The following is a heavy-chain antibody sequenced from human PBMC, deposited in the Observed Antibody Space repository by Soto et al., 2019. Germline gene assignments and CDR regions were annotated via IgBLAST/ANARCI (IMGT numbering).Heavy chain of an antibody. V-gene: IGHV1-3*01. CDR3: ARGGVFFFAAPTNPFDY. J-gene: IGHJ4*02. CDR1: GYTFTSYA. CDR2: INAGNGNT. D-gene: IGHD3-10*01. Sequence: ASVKVSCKATGYTFTSYAMHWVRQAPGQRLEWMGWINAGNGNTKYSQKFQGRVTITRDTSASTAYMELSSLRSEDTAVYYRARGGVFFFAAPTNPFDYWGQGTLVTVSS.